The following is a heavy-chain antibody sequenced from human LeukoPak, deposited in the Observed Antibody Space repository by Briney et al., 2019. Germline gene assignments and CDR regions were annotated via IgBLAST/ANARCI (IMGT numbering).Heavy chain of an antibody. CDR3: ARDAYGAIPDY. CDR2: IYSGGST. CDR1: GFTVSSNY. J-gene: IGHJ4*02. D-gene: IGHD4-17*01. Sequence: GGSLRLSCAASGFTVSSNYMSWVRQAPGKGLEWVSVIYSGGSTYYADSVKGRFTISRDNSKNTLYLQMNSLRAEDTAVYYCARDAYGAIPDYWGQGTLVTVSS. V-gene: IGHV3-66*01.